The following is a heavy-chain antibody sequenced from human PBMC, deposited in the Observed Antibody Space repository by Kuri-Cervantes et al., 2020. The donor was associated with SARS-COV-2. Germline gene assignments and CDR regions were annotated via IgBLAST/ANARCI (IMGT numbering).Heavy chain of an antibody. V-gene: IGHV3-23*01. CDR2: MSGRCVST. CDR1: GFTFGSYA. J-gene: IGHJ4*02. Sequence: GESLKISRAAPGFTFGSYAMSWVRQALGKGLEWVSAMSGRCVSTYYADPVKGRFTLSRDNSKNTLYLQMNSLSAEVTAVYYCAKDPYDCWSGYYLYYFDYWGQGTLVTVSS. D-gene: IGHD3-3*01. CDR3: AKDPYDCWSGYYLYYFDY.